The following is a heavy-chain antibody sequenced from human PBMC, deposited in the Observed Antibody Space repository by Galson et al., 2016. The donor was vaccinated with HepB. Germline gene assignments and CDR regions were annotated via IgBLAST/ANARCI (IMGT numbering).Heavy chain of an antibody. Sequence: SLRLSCAASGFTFSSYGMHWVRQAPGKGLEWVAVIPYDGSNKYYADSVKGRFTISRDNSKNTLYLQMNSLRAEDTAVYYCAKDPKGYSGYGLFDYWGQGTLVTVSS. D-gene: IGHD5-12*01. J-gene: IGHJ4*02. CDR1: GFTFSSYG. V-gene: IGHV3-30*18. CDR3: AKDPKGYSGYGLFDY. CDR2: IPYDGSNK.